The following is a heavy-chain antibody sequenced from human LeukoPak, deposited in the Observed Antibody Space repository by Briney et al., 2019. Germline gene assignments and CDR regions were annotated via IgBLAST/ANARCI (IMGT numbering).Heavy chain of an antibody. J-gene: IGHJ3*02. CDR1: GGSISSGSYY. CDR2: IYTSGST. V-gene: IGHV4-61*02. Sequence: SETLSLTCTVSGGSISSGSYYWSWIRQPAGKGLEWIGRIYTSGSTNYNPSLKSRVTISVDTSKNQFSLKLSSVTAADTAVYYCARATYYYGSGSPDDAFDIWGQGTMVTVSS. CDR3: ARATYYYGSGSPDDAFDI. D-gene: IGHD3-10*01.